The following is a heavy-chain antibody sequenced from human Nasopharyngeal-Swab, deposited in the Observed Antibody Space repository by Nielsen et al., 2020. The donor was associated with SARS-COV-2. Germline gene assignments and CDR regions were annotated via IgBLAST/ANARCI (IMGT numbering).Heavy chain of an antibody. Sequence: GESLKISCAASGFTFSSYGMHWVRQAPGRGLEWVASIWYDGSDKYYADSVKGRFTISRDNAKNTLYLQMNSLRSEDTAVYKCAKDGIEEGGLSAGYGLDVWGQGTTVTVS. CDR3: AKDGIEEGGLSAGYGLDV. J-gene: IGHJ6*02. CDR2: IWYDGSDK. CDR1: GFTFSSYG. V-gene: IGHV3-30*02. D-gene: IGHD6-19*01.